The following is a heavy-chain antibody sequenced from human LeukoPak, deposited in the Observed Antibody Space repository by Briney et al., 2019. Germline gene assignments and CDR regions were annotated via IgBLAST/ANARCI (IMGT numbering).Heavy chain of an antibody. D-gene: IGHD1-26*01. V-gene: IGHV1-2*06. J-gene: IGHJ4*02. CDR1: GYTFTGYY. CDR2: INPNNGGT. CDR3: AAEWELVFDY. Sequence: EASVKVSCKASGYTFTGYYMHWVRQAPGQGLEWMGRINPNNGGTNYAQKFQGRVTMTRDTSISTAYIELSRLRSDDTAVYYCAAEWELVFDYWGQGTLVTVSS.